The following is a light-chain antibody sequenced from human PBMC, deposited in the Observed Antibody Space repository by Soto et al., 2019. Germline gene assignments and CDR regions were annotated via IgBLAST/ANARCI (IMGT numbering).Light chain of an antibody. J-gene: IGKJ4*01. V-gene: IGKV1-5*01. Sequence: DIQMTQSPSTLSASIGDRVTITCRASHSISSWLAWYQQKPGKAPRLLIYDASSLESGVPSRLSGSGSGTEFTLTISSLQPDDFATYYCQQYNSYSLTFGGGTKVDIK. CDR3: QQYNSYSLT. CDR1: HSISSW. CDR2: DAS.